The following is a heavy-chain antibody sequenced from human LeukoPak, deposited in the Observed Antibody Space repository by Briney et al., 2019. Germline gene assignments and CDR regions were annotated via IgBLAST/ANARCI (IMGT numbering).Heavy chain of an antibody. CDR2: ISSSGSTI. D-gene: IGHD2-2*01. Sequence: GGSLRLSCAASGFTFSDYYMSWIRQAPGKGREWVSYISSSGSTIYYADSVKGRFTISRDNAKNSLYLQMNSLRDEDTAVYYCARVGEYCSSTSCFGGKYYYYYMDVWGKGTTVTVSS. CDR3: ARVGEYCSSTSCFGGKYYYYYMDV. V-gene: IGHV3-11*04. J-gene: IGHJ6*03. CDR1: GFTFSDYY.